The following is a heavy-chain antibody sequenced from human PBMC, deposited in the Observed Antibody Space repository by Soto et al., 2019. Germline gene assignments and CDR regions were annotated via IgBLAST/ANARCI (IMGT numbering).Heavy chain of an antibody. D-gene: IGHD2-2*02. Sequence: QVQLVQSGAEVKKPGASVKVSCRASGYSFTLYGLSWVRQAPGQGLEWMGWITGYNGNTKYAQKLQGRVTLTTDTSTNTAYMELRNLRSDDTAVYYCARGGQYRYFDYWGQGTLVTVSS. V-gene: IGHV1-18*01. CDR3: ARGGQYRYFDY. CDR2: ITGYNGNT. J-gene: IGHJ4*02. CDR1: GYSFTLYG.